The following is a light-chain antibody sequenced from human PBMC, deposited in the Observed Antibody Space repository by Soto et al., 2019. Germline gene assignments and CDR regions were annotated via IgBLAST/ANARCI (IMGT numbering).Light chain of an antibody. CDR3: SSYTSSSTVV. V-gene: IGLV2-14*01. Sequence: QSALTQPASVSGSPGQSITISCTGTSSDIGGYNYVSWYQHHPGKAPKLMIYEVSNRPSGDSNRFSGSKSGNTASLTISGLRAEDEADYYCSSYTSSSTVVFGGGTKLTVL. J-gene: IGLJ2*01. CDR1: SSDIGGYNY. CDR2: EVS.